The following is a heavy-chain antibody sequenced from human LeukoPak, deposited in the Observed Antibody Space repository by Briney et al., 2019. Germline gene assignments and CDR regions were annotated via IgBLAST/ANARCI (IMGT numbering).Heavy chain of an antibody. V-gene: IGHV3-74*01. Sequence: GGSLRLSCAASGFTFSNYWMHWVRQAPGKGLVWVSRINSDGSRTTYADSVKGRFTISRDNAKNTLYLQMNSLRAEDTAVYYCARDGYSSSFYFDYWGQGTLVTGSS. CDR1: GFTFSNYW. J-gene: IGHJ4*02. CDR2: INSDGSRT. D-gene: IGHD6-6*01. CDR3: ARDGYSSSFYFDY.